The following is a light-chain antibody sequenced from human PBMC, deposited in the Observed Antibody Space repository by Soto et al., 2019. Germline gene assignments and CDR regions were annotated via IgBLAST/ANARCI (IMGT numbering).Light chain of an antibody. V-gene: IGKV3-20*01. CDR2: GAS. Sequence: EIVLTQSPGTLSLSPGERATLSCRASQSVSSAYLAWYQQIPGQAPRLLIYGASSRATGIPDRFSGSGSGTDFSRTINGLEPEDFGVYYCQQSGSAFYTFGQGTKLEIK. CDR3: QQSGSAFYT. J-gene: IGKJ2*01. CDR1: QSVSSAY.